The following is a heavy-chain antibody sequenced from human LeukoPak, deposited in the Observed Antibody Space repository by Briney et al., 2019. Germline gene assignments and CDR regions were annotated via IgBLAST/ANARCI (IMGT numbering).Heavy chain of an antibody. Sequence: GGSLRLSCAASGFTVFNYWMSWVRQAPGKGLEWVAFIRYDGSNKYYADSVKGRFTISRDNSKNTLYLQMNSLRAEDTAVYYCAKDWGNYYGSGNPENFDYWGQGTLVTVSS. CDR2: IRYDGSNK. CDR1: GFTVFNYW. CDR3: AKDWGNYYGSGNPENFDY. D-gene: IGHD3-10*01. J-gene: IGHJ4*02. V-gene: IGHV3-30*02.